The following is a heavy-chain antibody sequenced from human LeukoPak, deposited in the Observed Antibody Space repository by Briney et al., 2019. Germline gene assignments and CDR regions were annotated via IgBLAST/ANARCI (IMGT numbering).Heavy chain of an antibody. D-gene: IGHD2-2*01. V-gene: IGHV4-39*01. Sequence: KPSETLSLTCTVSGGSISSSSYYWGWIRQPPGKGLEWIGSIYYSGSTYYNPSLKSRVTISVDTSKNQFSLKLSSVTAADTAVYYCARPGVPAALDAFDIWGQGTMVTVSS. J-gene: IGHJ3*02. CDR1: GGSISSSSYY. CDR3: ARPGVPAALDAFDI. CDR2: IYYSGST.